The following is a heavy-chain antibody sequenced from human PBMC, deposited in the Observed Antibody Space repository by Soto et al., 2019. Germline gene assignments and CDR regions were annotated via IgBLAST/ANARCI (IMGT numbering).Heavy chain of an antibody. V-gene: IGHV4-34*01. J-gene: IGHJ5*02. Sequence: SETLSLTCAVYGGSFSGYYWSWIRQPPGKGLEWIGEINHSGSTNYNPSLKSRVTISVDTSKNQFSLKLSSVTAADTAVYYCARGLIRGVTPRPFDPWGQGTLVTVSS. CDR2: INHSGST. CDR3: ARGLIRGVTPRPFDP. D-gene: IGHD3-10*01. CDR1: GGSFSGYY.